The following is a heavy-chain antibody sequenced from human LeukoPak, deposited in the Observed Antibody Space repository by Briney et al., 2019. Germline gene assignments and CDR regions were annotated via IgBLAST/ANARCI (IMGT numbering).Heavy chain of an antibody. CDR3: ARMYYDSSRDAFDI. CDR1: GGTFSSYA. D-gene: IGHD3-22*01. CDR2: IIPIFGTA. Sequence: SVKVSCKASGGTFSSYAISWVRQAPGQGLEWMGGIIPIFGTANYAQKFQGRVTITADESTSTAYMELSSLRSEDTAVYYCARMYYDSSRDAFDIWGQGTMVTVSS. J-gene: IGHJ3*02. V-gene: IGHV1-69*13.